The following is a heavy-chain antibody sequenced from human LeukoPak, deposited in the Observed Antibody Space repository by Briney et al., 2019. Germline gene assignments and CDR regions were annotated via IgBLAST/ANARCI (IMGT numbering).Heavy chain of an antibody. Sequence: GGSLRLSCAASGITFSSYVMHWVRQAPGKGLEWVAIISYDGSNEYYADSVKGRFTISRDNSKNTLYLQMRAADTAVYYCARDKGTSYLSSFDYWGQGTLVTVSS. CDR3: ARDKGTSYLSSFDY. CDR1: GITFSSYV. V-gene: IGHV3-30*04. CDR2: ISYDGSNE. D-gene: IGHD6-6*01. J-gene: IGHJ4*02.